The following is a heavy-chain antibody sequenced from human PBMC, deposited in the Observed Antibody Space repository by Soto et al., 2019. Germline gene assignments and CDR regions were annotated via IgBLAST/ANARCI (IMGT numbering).Heavy chain of an antibody. CDR2: ISYDGSNK. Sequence: GGSLRLSCAASGFTFSSYAMHWVRQAPGKGLEWVAVISYDGSNKYYADSVKGRFTISRDNSKNTLYLQMNSLRAEDTAVYYCARISKQLVAVSYGMDVWGQGTTVTVSS. J-gene: IGHJ6*02. CDR1: GFTFSSYA. D-gene: IGHD6-6*01. CDR3: ARISKQLVAVSYGMDV. V-gene: IGHV3-30-3*01.